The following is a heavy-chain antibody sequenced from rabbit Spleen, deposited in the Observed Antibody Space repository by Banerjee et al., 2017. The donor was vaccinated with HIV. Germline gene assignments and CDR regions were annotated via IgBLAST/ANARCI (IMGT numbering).Heavy chain of an antibody. CDR1: GFSFSSSDY. CDR3: ARDTGTSFSSYGMDL. J-gene: IGHJ6*01. Sequence: QSLEESGGDLVKPGASLTLTCTASGFSFSSSDYMCWVRQAPGKGLEWISCIAGSSSSFTYSATWAKGRFTCSKTSSTTVTLQATSLTVADTATYFCARDTGTSFSSYGMDLWGQGTLVTVS. V-gene: IGHV1S40*01. D-gene: IGHD7-1*01. CDR2: IAGSSSSFT.